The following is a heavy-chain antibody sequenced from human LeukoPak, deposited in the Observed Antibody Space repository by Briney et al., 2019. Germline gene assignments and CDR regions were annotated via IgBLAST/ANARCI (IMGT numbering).Heavy chain of an antibody. CDR1: GGAIRNYY. J-gene: IGHJ3*02. CDR3: ARADYGGNSAAFNI. V-gene: IGHV4-59*01. D-gene: IGHD4-23*01. Sequence: SATLSLTCTVSGGAIRNYYWNWIRQPPGKGLEWIGYIYSSGSTYFNPSLTSRVTISVDTSKNQFSLNLTSVTAADTAVYYCARADYGGNSAAFNIWGQGTMVTVSS. CDR2: IYSSGST.